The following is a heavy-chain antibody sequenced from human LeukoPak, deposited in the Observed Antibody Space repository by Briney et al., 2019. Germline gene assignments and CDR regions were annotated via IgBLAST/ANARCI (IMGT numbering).Heavy chain of an antibody. D-gene: IGHD2-2*02. CDR2: IKSKTDGGTT. J-gene: IGHJ3*02. CDR3: TTDREYCSSTSCYNVDAFDI. CDR1: GFTFSNAW. Sequence: GGSLRLSCAASGFTFSNAWMSWVRQAPGKGLKWVGRIKSKTDGGTTDYAAPVKGRFTISRDDSKNTLYLQMNSLKTEDTAVYYCTTDREYCSSTSCYNVDAFDIWGQGTMVTVSS. V-gene: IGHV3-15*01.